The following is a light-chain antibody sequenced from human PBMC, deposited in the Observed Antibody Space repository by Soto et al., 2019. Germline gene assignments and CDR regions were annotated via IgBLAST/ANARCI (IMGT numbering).Light chain of an antibody. J-gene: IGLJ3*02. Sequence: QSFLTQPASVSGSPGQSITIACTGANIDVGAYNYVSWYQQHPNKAPKLIIYEVRNRPSGVSDRFSGSRTGNTASLTISGLQAEDEADYYCSSHSSSLLVFGGGTKVTVL. CDR1: NIDVGAYNY. CDR2: EVR. CDR3: SSHSSSLLV. V-gene: IGLV2-14*01.